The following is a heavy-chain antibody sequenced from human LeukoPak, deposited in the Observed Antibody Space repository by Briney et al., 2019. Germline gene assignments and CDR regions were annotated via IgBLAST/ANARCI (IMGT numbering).Heavy chain of an antibody. Sequence: GGSLRLSCVASEFIFSNLAMSWVRQAPGKGLEWVSTISGNAAATYYGDSVKGRFTISRDNSKNTLYLQMNSLRAEDTAVYYCAKCPSGVLRYFAPIDYWGQGTLVTVSS. CDR1: EFIFSNLA. CDR3: AKCPSGVLRYFAPIDY. V-gene: IGHV3-23*01. D-gene: IGHD3-9*01. CDR2: ISGNAAAT. J-gene: IGHJ4*02.